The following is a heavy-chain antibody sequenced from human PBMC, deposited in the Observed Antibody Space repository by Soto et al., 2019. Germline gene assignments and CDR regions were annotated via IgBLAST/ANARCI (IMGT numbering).Heavy chain of an antibody. Sequence: EVQLVESGGGLVKPGGSLRLSCAASDFTFTNAWMNWVRQAPGKGLEWVGRIKSKTDGGTTDYAVSMKGRFTISRDDSKNTLYLQMSSLKTEDTAVYYCTTGLYYDILTGYLPYFDYWGQGTLVTVSS. D-gene: IGHD3-9*01. CDR3: TTGLYYDILTGYLPYFDY. J-gene: IGHJ4*02. CDR2: IKSKTDGGTT. V-gene: IGHV3-15*07. CDR1: DFTFTNAW.